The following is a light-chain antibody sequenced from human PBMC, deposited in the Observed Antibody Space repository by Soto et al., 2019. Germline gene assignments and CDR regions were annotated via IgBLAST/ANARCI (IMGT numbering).Light chain of an antibody. CDR1: QGISSN. CDR3: QQYYSYPHT. Sequence: AIRMTQSPSSFSASTGDRVTITCRASQGISSNLAWYQQKPGKAPKLLIYAASTLQSGVPSRFSGRGSGTDFTLTIRSLHSEDVATYYCQQYYSYPHTFGGGTKVEIK. J-gene: IGKJ4*01. V-gene: IGKV1-8*01. CDR2: AAS.